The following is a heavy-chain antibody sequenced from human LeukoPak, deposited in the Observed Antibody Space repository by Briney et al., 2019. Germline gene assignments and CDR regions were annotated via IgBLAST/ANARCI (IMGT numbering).Heavy chain of an antibody. CDR1: GFTFDDYA. CDR2: ISWDGGST. J-gene: IGHJ6*02. V-gene: IGHV3-43D*03. CDR3: ARGSSRYYYYGMDV. D-gene: IGHD3-9*01. Sequence: GGSLRLSCAASGFTFDDYAMHWVRQAPGKGLEWVSVISWDGGSTYYADSMKGRFTISRDKSRNSLYLQMNSLRPEDTALYHCARGSSRYYYYGMDVWGQGITVTVSS.